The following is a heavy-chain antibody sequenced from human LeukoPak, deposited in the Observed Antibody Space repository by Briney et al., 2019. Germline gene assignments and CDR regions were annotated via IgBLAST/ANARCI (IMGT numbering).Heavy chain of an antibody. CDR2: INSDGSST. J-gene: IGHJ4*02. CDR3: ARVPAALHCSGGSCYSY. Sequence: PGGSLSLSCAASGFTFSSYWMHWVRPAPGKGLVWVSRINSDGSSTSYADSVKGRFTISRDNAKNTLYLQMNSLRAEDTAVYYCARVPAALHCSGGSCYSYWGQGTLVTVSS. V-gene: IGHV3-74*01. D-gene: IGHD2-15*01. CDR1: GFTFSSYW.